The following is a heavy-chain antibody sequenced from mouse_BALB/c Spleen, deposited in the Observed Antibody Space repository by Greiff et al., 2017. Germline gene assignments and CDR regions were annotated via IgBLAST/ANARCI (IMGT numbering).Heavy chain of an antibody. CDR3: ARGDGYSPFDY. D-gene: IGHD2-3*01. CDR2: IDPANGNT. J-gene: IGHJ2*01. V-gene: IGHV14-3*02. Sequence: EVKLVESGAELVKPGASVKLSCTASGFNIKDTYMHWVKQRPEQGLEWIGRIDPANGNTKYDPKFQGKATITADTSSNTAYLQLSSLTSEDTAVYYCARGDGYSPFDYWGQGTTLTVSS. CDR1: GFNIKDTY.